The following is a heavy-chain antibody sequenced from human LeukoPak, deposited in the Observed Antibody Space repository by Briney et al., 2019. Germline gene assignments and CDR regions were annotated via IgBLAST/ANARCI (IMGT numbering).Heavy chain of an antibody. J-gene: IGHJ4*02. CDR1: GYTFTGYY. CDR2: INPNSGGT. D-gene: IGHD2-15*01. Sequence: ASVKVSCKASGYTFTGYYMHWVRQAPGQGLEWMGRINPNSGGTNYAQKSQGRVTMTRDTPISTAYMELSRLRSDDTAVYYCARDPRYCSGGSCYQFDYWGQGTLVTVSS. CDR3: ARDPRYCSGGSCYQFDY. V-gene: IGHV1-2*06.